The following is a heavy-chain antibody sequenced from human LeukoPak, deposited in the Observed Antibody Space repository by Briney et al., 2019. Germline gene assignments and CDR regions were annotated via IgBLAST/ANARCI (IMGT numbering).Heavy chain of an antibody. CDR2: ISAYNGNI. D-gene: IGHD4-17*01. J-gene: IGHJ4*02. Sequence: ASVKVSCKASGYTFTSFGISWVRQAPGQGLEWMGWISAYNGNINYAQKLQGRVTMTTDTSTSTAYMEVRSLRSEDTAVYYCVRDTDLPLIPLDYWGQGTLVTVSS. V-gene: IGHV1-18*01. CDR3: VRDTDLPLIPLDY. CDR1: GYTFTSFG.